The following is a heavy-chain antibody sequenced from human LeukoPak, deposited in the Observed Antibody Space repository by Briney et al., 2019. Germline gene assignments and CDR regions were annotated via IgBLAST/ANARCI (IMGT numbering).Heavy chain of an antibody. CDR2: IYPGDSDT. CDR1: GYIFISYC. CDR3: ARQIGGKTVIVPGRHAFDV. D-gene: IGHD3-22*01. V-gene: IGHV5-51*01. Sequence: GESLKISCKASGYIFISYCIGWVRKIPGKGLEWMGIIYPGDSDTKLRTSFQGQITNSDETTLSTAYLQGSRLKASDTATYDCARQIGGKTVIVPGRHAFDVWGQGTMVTVSS. J-gene: IGHJ3*01.